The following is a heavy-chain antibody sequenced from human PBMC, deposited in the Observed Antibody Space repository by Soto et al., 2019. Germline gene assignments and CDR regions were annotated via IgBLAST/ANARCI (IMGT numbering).Heavy chain of an antibody. D-gene: IGHD3-22*01. J-gene: IGHJ4*02. CDR1: GGSISSSNW. CDR2: IYHSGST. V-gene: IGHV4-4*02. Sequence: SETLSLTCAGSGGSISSSNWWSLVRQPPVKGLEWIGEIYHSGSTNYNPSLKSRVTISVDKSKNQFSLKLSSVTAADTAVYYCARDRTPYDSSGYYFDYWGQGTLVTVSS. CDR3: ARDRTPYDSSGYYFDY.